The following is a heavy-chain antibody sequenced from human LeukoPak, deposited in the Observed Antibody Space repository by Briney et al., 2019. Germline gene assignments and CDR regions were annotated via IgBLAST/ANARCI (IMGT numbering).Heavy chain of an antibody. Sequence: GGSLRLSCAASGFTFSSYAMSWVRQAPGKGLEWVSAISGSGGSTYYADSVKGRFTISRDNSKNTLYLQMNSLRAEDTAVYYCAKNSYYYGSGSYTFDYWGQGTLVTVPS. D-gene: IGHD3-10*01. CDR3: AKNSYYYGSGSYTFDY. CDR1: GFTFSSYA. V-gene: IGHV3-23*01. J-gene: IGHJ4*02. CDR2: ISGSGGST.